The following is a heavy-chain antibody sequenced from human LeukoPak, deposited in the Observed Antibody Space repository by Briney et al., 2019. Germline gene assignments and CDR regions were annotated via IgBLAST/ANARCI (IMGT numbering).Heavy chain of an antibody. CDR1: GYTFTSYG. CDR3: ASAYCSSTSCSLPPRSPGDDY. J-gene: IGHJ4*02. Sequence: ASVKVSCKASGYTFTSYGISWVRQAPGQGLERMGWISAYNGNTNYAQKLQGRVTMTTDTSTSTAYMELRSLRSDDTAVYYCASAYCSSTSCSLPPRSPGDDYWGQGTLVTVSS. V-gene: IGHV1-18*01. CDR2: ISAYNGNT. D-gene: IGHD2-2*01.